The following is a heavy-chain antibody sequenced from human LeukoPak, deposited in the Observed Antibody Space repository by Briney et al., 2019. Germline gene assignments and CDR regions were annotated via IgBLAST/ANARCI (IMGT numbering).Heavy chain of an antibody. J-gene: IGHJ4*02. CDR3: AKDALRGYSYGSLDY. D-gene: IGHD5-18*01. CDR2: ISSSGSTI. V-gene: IGHV3-11*01. CDR1: GFTFSDYY. Sequence: GGSLRLSCAASGFTFSDYYMSWIRQAPGKGLEWVSYISSSGSTIYYADSVKGRFTISRDNAKNSLYLQMNSLRAEDTAVYYCAKDALRGYSYGSLDYWGQGTLVTVSS.